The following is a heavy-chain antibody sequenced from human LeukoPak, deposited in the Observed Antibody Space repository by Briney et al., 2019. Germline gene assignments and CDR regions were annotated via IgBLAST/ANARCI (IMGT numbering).Heavy chain of an antibody. V-gene: IGHV4-39*01. Sequence: SETLSLTCTVSGGSISTSSHYWAWIRQPPGKGLEWIGSMYYTGGTYYNPSLKSRVTISIDTSKNQFSLKLNSVTAADTAVYYCARLVRYCSTNSCYPIDFWGQGTLVTVSS. D-gene: IGHD2-2*01. CDR3: ARLVRYCSTNSCYPIDF. J-gene: IGHJ4*02. CDR1: GGSISTSSHY. CDR2: MYYTGGT.